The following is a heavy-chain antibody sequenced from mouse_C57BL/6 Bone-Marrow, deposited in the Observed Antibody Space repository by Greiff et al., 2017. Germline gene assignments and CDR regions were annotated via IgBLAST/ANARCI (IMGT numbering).Heavy chain of an antibody. CDR2: ISYDGSN. CDR3: AKTTVVATNYFDY. D-gene: IGHD1-1*01. CDR1: GYSITSGYY. V-gene: IGHV3-6*01. Sequence: VQLQESGPGLVKPSQSLSLTCSVTGYSITSGYYWNWIRQFPGNKLEWMGYISYDGSNNYNPSLKNRISITRDTSKNQFFLKLNSVTTEDTATYYCAKTTVVATNYFDYWGQGTTLTVSS. J-gene: IGHJ2*01.